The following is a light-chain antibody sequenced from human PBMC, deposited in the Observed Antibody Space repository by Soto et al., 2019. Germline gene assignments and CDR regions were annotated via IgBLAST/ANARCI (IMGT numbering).Light chain of an antibody. J-gene: IGKJ4*01. V-gene: IGKV3-20*01. CDR3: QKYDSTPGFT. CDR1: QSFHTNY. Sequence: EIVLTQSPGTLSLSPGERATLSCRASQSFHTNYLAWYQQRPGQAPRLLIYAASRRASGIPDRFSGSGSGTNFTLTISRLEPEDSVVFFCQKYDSTPGFTFGGGTKIEIK. CDR2: AAS.